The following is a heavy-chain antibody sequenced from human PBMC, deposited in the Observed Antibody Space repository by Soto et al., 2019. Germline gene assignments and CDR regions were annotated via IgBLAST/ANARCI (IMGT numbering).Heavy chain of an antibody. CDR3: ARNGYCDSTTCYSYYYYGMDV. Sequence: LRLSCVVSGFTFSDFYMSWIRQAPGKGLEWVAYISGGANTIYYADSVKGRITISRDNAKNSLYLQMSSLRVEDSAVYYCARNGYCDSTTCYSYYYYGMDVWGQGTTVTVSS. D-gene: IGHD2-2*02. CDR1: GFTFSDFY. V-gene: IGHV3-11*01. J-gene: IGHJ6*02. CDR2: ISGGANTI.